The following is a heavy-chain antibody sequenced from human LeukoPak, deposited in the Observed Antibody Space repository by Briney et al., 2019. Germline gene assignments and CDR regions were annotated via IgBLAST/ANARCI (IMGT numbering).Heavy chain of an antibody. J-gene: IGHJ4*02. CDR3: ARGNRAQDGYFDY. Sequence: GRSLRLSCAASGLTFSRYEMTGVRQAPGKALESVSYISSRGSTIYYADSVKGRFTISRDNAQNALYLHMNSLRAEDPAVYYFARGNRAQDGYFDYWGQGTLLTVSS. D-gene: IGHD1-14*01. CDR2: ISSRGSTI. CDR1: GLTFSRYE. V-gene: IGHV3-48*03.